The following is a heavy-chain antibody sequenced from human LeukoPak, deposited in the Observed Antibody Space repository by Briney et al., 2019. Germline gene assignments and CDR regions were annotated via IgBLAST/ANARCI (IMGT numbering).Heavy chain of an antibody. Sequence: SETLSLTCTVSGGSISSYYLSWIRQPPGKGLEWIGYIYYSGSTNYNPSLTSRVTISVDTSKNQFALKLSSVTAADTAVYYCARDIYDSSGYGFDYWGQGTLVTVSS. D-gene: IGHD3-22*01. CDR2: IYYSGST. CDR1: GGSISSYY. J-gene: IGHJ4*02. CDR3: ARDIYDSSGYGFDY. V-gene: IGHV4-59*01.